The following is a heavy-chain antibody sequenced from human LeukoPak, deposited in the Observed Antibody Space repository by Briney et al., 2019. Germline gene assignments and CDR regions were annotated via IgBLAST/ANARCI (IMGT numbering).Heavy chain of an antibody. D-gene: IGHD5-24*01. J-gene: IGHJ5*02. CDR3: ARLPEGGYATSLGWFGP. CDR1: GASISRSY. Sequence: PSETLSLTCTVSGASISRSYWIWIRQTPGKGLEWMGYLAYTGISTYNPSLKSRVTISRDESKNQFSLHLTHVTAADTAVYYCARLPEGGYATSLGWFGPWGQGTRVTVSS. CDR2: LAYTGIS. V-gene: IGHV4-59*08.